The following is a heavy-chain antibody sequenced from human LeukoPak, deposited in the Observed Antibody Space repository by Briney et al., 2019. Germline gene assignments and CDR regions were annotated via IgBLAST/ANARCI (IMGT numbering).Heavy chain of an antibody. Sequence: ASVKVSCKASGYTFTSYGISWVRQAPGQGLEWMGWISAYNGNTNYAQKLQGRVTMTTDTSTSTAYMELRSLRSDDTAVYYCARAGYYDSSGYYSESSPFDYWGQGTLVTVSS. V-gene: IGHV1-18*01. J-gene: IGHJ4*02. CDR1: GYTFTSYG. D-gene: IGHD3-22*01. CDR2: ISAYNGNT. CDR3: ARAGYYDSSGYYSESSPFDY.